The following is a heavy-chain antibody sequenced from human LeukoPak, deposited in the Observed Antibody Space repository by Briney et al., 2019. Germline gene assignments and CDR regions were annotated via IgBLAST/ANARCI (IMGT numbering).Heavy chain of an antibody. CDR3: ARDSSTRNFDY. D-gene: IGHD5/OR15-5a*01. CDR1: GFTFSSYE. Sequence: GGSLRLSCAASGFTFSSYELNWVRQAPGKGLEWVSYISHSGSTIYYADSVKGRFTISRDNAKNPLYLLMNSLRAEDTAVYYCARDSSTRNFDYWGQGTLVTVSS. V-gene: IGHV3-48*03. CDR2: ISHSGSTI. J-gene: IGHJ4*02.